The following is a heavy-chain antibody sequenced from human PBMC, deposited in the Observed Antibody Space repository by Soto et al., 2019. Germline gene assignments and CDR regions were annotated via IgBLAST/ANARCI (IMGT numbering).Heavy chain of an antibody. CDR2: VIPMFGTG. CDR3: ASGRITLGDYSDY. V-gene: IGHV1-69*06. Sequence: QVQLVQSGAEMKKPGSSVKVSCKASGGTFNNYGVSWVRQAPGQGLEWMGGVIPMFGTGKCTQKFQGRVTITADKSTNTAYMELSRLRSEDTAVSYRASGRITLGDYSDYWGQGTLVSVAS. CDR1: GGTFNNYG. D-gene: IGHD3-16*01. J-gene: IGHJ4*02.